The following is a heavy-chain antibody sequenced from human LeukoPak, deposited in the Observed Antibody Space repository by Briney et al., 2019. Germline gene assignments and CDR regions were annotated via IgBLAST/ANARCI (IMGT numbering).Heavy chain of an antibody. CDR1: GYIFRRYW. J-gene: IGHJ4*02. CDR2: INEDGSQK. CDR3: ARGDGYNFFDY. D-gene: IGHD5-24*01. Sequence: GGSLRLSCAASGYIFRRYWVSWVRQAPGKGLEWVANINEDGSQKNYVDSVKGRFIISRDNSENTLYLQMKSLRAEDTAVYYCARGDGYNFFDYWGQGTLVTVSS. V-gene: IGHV3-7*05.